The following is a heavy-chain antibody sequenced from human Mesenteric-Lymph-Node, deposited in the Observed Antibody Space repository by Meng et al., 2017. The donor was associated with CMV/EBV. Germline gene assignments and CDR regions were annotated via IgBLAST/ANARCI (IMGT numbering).Heavy chain of an antibody. Sequence: ASVKVSCKPSGYPFSGYNLHWVRQAPGQGLEWVGNINPSSGVTKYSQKFEGRVTVTRDASSSTIYMELSGLRSDDTAVYYCARPTHYDSSGWVYWGQGTLVTVSS. V-gene: IGHV1-2*02. CDR2: INPSSGVT. D-gene: IGHD3-22*01. CDR3: ARPTHYDSSGWVY. CDR1: GYPFSGYN. J-gene: IGHJ4*02.